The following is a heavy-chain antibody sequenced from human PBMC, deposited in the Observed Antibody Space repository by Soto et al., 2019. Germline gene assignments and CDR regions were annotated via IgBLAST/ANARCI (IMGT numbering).Heavy chain of an antibody. CDR2: IYYSGST. CDR3: AIDLEAAAGDHVY. CDR1: GGSISSYY. V-gene: IGHV4-59*01. D-gene: IGHD6-25*01. J-gene: IGHJ4*02. Sequence: PSETLSLTCTVSGGSISSYYWSWIRQPPGKGLEWIGYIYYSGSTNYNPSLKSRVTISVDTSKNQFSLKLSSVTAADTAVYYCAIDLEAAAGDHVYWGQGNVLTVSS.